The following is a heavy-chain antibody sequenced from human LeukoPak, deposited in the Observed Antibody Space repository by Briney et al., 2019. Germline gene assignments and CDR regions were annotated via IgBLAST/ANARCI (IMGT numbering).Heavy chain of an antibody. CDR1: GFTISSTY. J-gene: IGHJ4*02. CDR3: ARGPYHYDRSGFFDY. D-gene: IGHD3-22*01. Sequence: HPGGSLRLSCAASGFTISSTYMSWVRQAPGKGLECVSVIYSGGDTFYADSVKGRFTISRDNSKNTLYLQINSLRAEDTAVYYCARGPYHYDRSGFFDYWGQGTLVTVSS. V-gene: IGHV3-53*01. CDR2: IYSGGDT.